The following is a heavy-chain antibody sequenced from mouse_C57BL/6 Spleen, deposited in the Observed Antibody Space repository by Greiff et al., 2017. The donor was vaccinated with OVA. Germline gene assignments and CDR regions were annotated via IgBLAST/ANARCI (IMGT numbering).Heavy chain of an antibody. V-gene: IGHV1-82*01. CDR3: ARSSIWYFDV. J-gene: IGHJ1*03. Sequence: VKLQESGPELVKPGASVKISCKASGYAFSSSWMNWVKQRPGKGLEWIGRIYPGDGDTNYNGKFKGKATLTADKSSSTAYMQLSSLTSEDSAVYFCARSSIWYFDVWGTGTTVTVSS. CDR2: IYPGDGDT. CDR1: GYAFSSSW.